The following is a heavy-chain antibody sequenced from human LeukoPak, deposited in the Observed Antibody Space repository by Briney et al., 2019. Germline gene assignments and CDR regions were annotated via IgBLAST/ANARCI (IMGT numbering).Heavy chain of an antibody. CDR3: ASRSNYFDN. CDR2: IHYSGST. J-gene: IGHJ4*02. CDR1: GDSISSGDYY. Sequence: SETLSLTCTVSGDSISSGDYYWSWIRQHPGKGLEWIGYIHYSGSTYYNPSLKSRVTISVDTSKNQFSLKLSSVTDADTAVYYCASRSNYFDNWGQGTLVTVSS. V-gene: IGHV4-31*03.